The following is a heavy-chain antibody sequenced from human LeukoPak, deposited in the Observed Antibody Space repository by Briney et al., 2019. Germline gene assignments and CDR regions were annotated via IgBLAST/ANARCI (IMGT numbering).Heavy chain of an antibody. V-gene: IGHV3-7*01. J-gene: IGHJ4*02. Sequence: GGSLRLSCAASGFTFSSYWMSWVRQAPGKGLEWVANIKQDESEEYYVDSVKGRFTISRDNAKNSLYLQMNSLRAEDTAVYFCAKRIVTYYYGSGLDYWGQGTLVTVSS. D-gene: IGHD3-10*01. CDR3: AKRIVTYYYGSGLDY. CDR1: GFTFSSYW. CDR2: IKQDESEE.